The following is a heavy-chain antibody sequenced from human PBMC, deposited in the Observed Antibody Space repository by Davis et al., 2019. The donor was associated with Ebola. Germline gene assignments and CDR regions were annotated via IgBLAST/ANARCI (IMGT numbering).Heavy chain of an antibody. Sequence: PGGSLRLSCAASGFTFSNAWMSWVRQAPGKGLEWVGRIKSKTDGGTTDYAAPVKGRFTISRDDSKNTLYLQMNSLKTEDTAVYYCTTFIVVVVAATGVWFDPWGQGTLVTVSS. CDR3: TTFIVVVVAATGVWFDP. CDR1: GFTFSNAW. CDR2: IKSKTDGGTT. V-gene: IGHV3-15*01. J-gene: IGHJ5*02. D-gene: IGHD2-15*01.